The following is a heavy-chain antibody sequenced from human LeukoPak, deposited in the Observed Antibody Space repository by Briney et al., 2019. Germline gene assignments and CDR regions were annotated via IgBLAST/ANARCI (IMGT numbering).Heavy chain of an antibody. CDR2: ISAYNGNT. CDR1: GYTFINHW. CDR3: ARDSPRGGDLMDV. V-gene: IGHV1-18*04. D-gene: IGHD2-21*02. J-gene: IGHJ6*04. Sequence: GASVKVSCKASGYTFINHWMHWVRQAPGQGLEWMGWISAYNGNTNYAQKLQGRVTMTTDTSTSTAYMELRSLRSDDTAVYYCARDSPRGGDLMDVWGKGTTVTVSS.